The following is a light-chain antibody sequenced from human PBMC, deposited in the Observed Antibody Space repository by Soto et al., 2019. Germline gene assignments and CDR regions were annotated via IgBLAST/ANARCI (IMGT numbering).Light chain of an antibody. CDR2: LGS. CDR1: QSLLHSNGYNY. J-gene: IGKJ2*01. V-gene: IGKV2-28*01. CDR3: MQALQTPPMYT. Sequence: DIVMTQSPLSLPVTPGEPASISCRSSQSLLHSNGYNYLDWYLQKPGQSPQLLIYLGSNRASGVPVRFSGSGSGTDFTLKISRVEAEDVGVYYCMQALQTPPMYTFGQGTKLEIK.